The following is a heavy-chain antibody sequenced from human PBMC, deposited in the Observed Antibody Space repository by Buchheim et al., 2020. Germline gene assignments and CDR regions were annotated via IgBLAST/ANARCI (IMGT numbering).Heavy chain of an antibody. D-gene: IGHD4-17*01. V-gene: IGHV3-33*01. Sequence: QVQLVESGGGVVQPGRSLRLSCAASGFTFSSYGMHWVRQAPGKGLEWVAVIWYDGSNKYYADSVKGRFTISRDNSKNTLYLQMNSLRAEDTAVYYCARVPHEDGDYLFWFDPWGQGTL. CDR3: ARVPHEDGDYLFWFDP. J-gene: IGHJ5*02. CDR2: IWYDGSNK. CDR1: GFTFSSYG.